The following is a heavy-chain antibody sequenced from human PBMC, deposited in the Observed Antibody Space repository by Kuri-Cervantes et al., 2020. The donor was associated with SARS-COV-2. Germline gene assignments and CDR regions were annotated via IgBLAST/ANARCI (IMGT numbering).Heavy chain of an antibody. CDR1: GYTFTGYY. D-gene: IGHD2-2*01. CDR2: INPNSGGT. Sequence: ASVKVSCKASGYTFTGYYMHWVRQAPGQGLEWMGWINPNSGGTNYAQKFQGRVTMTRDTSISTAYMELSRLGSDDTAVYYCARASSIVVVPAAPFDYWGQGTLVTASS. J-gene: IGHJ4*02. CDR3: ARASSIVVVPAAPFDY. V-gene: IGHV1-2*02.